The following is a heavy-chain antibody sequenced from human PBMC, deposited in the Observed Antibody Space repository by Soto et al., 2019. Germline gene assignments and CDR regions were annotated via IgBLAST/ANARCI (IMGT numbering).Heavy chain of an antibody. CDR3: ARAGSSVGGSSSSWSRGVPYYYYMDV. CDR1: GFTFSSYD. CDR2: IGTAGDT. V-gene: IGHV3-13*01. D-gene: IGHD6-13*01. Sequence: SGGSLRLSCAASGFTFSSYDMHWVRQATGKGLEWVSAIGTAGDTYYPGSVKGRFTISRENAKNSLYLQMNSLRAGDTAVYYCARAGSSVGGSSSSWSRGVPYYYYMDVWGKGTTVTVSS. J-gene: IGHJ6*03.